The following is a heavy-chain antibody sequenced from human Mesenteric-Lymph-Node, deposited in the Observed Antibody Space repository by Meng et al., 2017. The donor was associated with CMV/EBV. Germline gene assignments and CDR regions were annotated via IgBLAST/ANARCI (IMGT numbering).Heavy chain of an antibody. V-gene: IGHV1-69*05. Sequence: SVKVSCKASGGTFSSYAISWVRQAPGQGLEWMGGIIPIFGTANYAQKFQGRVTITTDESTSTAHMELSSLRSEDTAVYYCARVRRGTYYYYYYGMDVWGQGTTVTVSS. CDR2: IIPIFGTA. CDR3: ARVRRGTYYYYYYGMDV. D-gene: IGHD1-14*01. J-gene: IGHJ6*02. CDR1: GGTFSSYA.